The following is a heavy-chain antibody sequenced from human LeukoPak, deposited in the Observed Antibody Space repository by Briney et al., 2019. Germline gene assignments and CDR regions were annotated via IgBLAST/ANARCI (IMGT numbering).Heavy chain of an antibody. Sequence: PGGSLRLSCAASGFTFSSYWMSWVRQAPGKGLEWVANIKQDGSEKYYVDSVKGRFTISRDNAKNSLYLQMNSLRAEDTAVYYCAKDGLGLRYFDWLLGDYWGQGTLVTVSS. J-gene: IGHJ4*02. D-gene: IGHD3-9*01. CDR2: IKQDGSEK. V-gene: IGHV3-7*03. CDR3: AKDGLGLRYFDWLLGDY. CDR1: GFTFSSYW.